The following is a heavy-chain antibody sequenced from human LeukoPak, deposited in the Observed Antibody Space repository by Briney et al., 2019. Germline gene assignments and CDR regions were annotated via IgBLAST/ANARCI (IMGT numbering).Heavy chain of an antibody. CDR3: AKDQAYYYGSGSYYTPNWFDP. V-gene: IGHV3-23*01. CDR2: ISGSGGST. Sequence: PGGSLRLSCAASRFTFSNYAMTWVRQAPGKGLEWVSSISGSGGSTYYADSVKGRFTISRDNSKNTLYLQMNSLRAEDTAVYYCAKDQAYYYGSGSYYTPNWFDPWGQGTLVTVSS. D-gene: IGHD3-10*01. CDR1: RFTFSNYA. J-gene: IGHJ5*02.